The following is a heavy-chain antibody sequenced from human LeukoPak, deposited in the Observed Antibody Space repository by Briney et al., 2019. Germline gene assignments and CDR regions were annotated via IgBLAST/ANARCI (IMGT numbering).Heavy chain of an antibody. V-gene: IGHV3-48*01. J-gene: IGHJ4*02. CDR3: ARGGRNDFWSGYYLDYFDY. CDR1: GFTFSSYS. D-gene: IGHD3-3*01. Sequence: GGSLRLSCAASGFTFSSYSMNWVRQAPGKGLEWVSYISSSSSTIYYADSVKGRFTVSRDNAKNSLYLQMNSLRAEDTAVYYCARGGRNDFWSGYYLDYFDYWSQGTLVTVSS. CDR2: ISSSSSTI.